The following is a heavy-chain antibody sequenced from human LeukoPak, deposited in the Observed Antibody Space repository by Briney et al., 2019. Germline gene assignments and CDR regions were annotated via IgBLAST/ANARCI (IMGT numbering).Heavy chain of an antibody. V-gene: IGHV4-59*08. J-gene: IGHJ4*02. Sequence: PSETLSLTCTVSGGSISSYYWSWIRQPPGKGLEWIGYIYYSGSTDYNPSLKTRVTISVDTSKKQFSLRLTSVTAADTAVYYCARRFDSWGPGILVTVSS. CDR1: GGSISSYY. CDR2: IYYSGST. CDR3: ARRFDS.